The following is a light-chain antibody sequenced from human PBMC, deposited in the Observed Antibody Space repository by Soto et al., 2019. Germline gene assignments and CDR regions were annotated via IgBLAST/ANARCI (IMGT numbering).Light chain of an antibody. J-gene: IGKJ1*01. CDR1: QSIGTY. CDR2: GAS. V-gene: IGKV1-39*01. CDR3: QQSYSVPTWT. Sequence: DIQMTQSPSSLSASVGDRVTITCRAGQSIGTYLNWYQQKPGKAPKLLIYGASTLQSGVPSRFSGRGSGTDFTLTISGLQVEDFATYYCQQSYSVPTWTFGQGTKVDIK.